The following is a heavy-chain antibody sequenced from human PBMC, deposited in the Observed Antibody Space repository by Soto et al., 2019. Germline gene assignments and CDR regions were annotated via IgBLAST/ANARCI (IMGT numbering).Heavy chain of an antibody. Sequence: GSLRLSCAASGFTFSSYGMHWVRQAPGKGLEWVAVISYDGSNKYYADSVKGRFTISRDNSKNTLYLQMNSLRAEDTAVYYCAKDAGLRFLEWLFPGPGDYWGQGTLVTVSS. J-gene: IGHJ4*02. D-gene: IGHD3-3*01. CDR3: AKDAGLRFLEWLFPGPGDY. V-gene: IGHV3-30*18. CDR1: GFTFSSYG. CDR2: ISYDGSNK.